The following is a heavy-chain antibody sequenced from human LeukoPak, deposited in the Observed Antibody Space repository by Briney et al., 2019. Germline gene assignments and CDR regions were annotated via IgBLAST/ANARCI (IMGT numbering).Heavy chain of an antibody. CDR3: ARQKITMVRGVIITRVGYFDY. Sequence: SETLSLTCTVSGGSISSYYWSWIRQPPGKGLEWIGYIYYSGSTNYNPSLKSRVTISVDTSKNQFSLKLSSVTAADTAVYYCARQKITMVRGVIITRVGYFDYWGQGTLVTVSS. J-gene: IGHJ4*02. CDR2: IYYSGST. CDR1: GGSISSYY. D-gene: IGHD3-10*01. V-gene: IGHV4-59*08.